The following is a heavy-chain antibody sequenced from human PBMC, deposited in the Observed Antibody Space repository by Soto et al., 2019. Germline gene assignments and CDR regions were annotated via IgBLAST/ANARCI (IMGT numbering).Heavy chain of an antibody. CDR3: ARHGAGTTGDY. CDR2: IYYSGST. CDR1: GGSISSCSYY. J-gene: IGHJ4*02. D-gene: IGHD1-7*01. Sequence: PSETLSLTCTVSGGSISSCSYYWGWVRQPPGKGLEWIGSIYYSGSTYYNPSLKSRVTISVDTSKNQFSLKLSSVTAADTAVYYCARHGAGTTGDYWGQGTLVTVSS. V-gene: IGHV4-39*01.